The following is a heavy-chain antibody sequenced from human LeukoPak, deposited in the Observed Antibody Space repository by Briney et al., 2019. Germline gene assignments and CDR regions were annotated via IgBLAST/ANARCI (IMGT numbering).Heavy chain of an antibody. CDR1: GYRFTNYW. J-gene: IGHJ3*02. V-gene: IGHV5-51*01. Sequence: GESLKISCKGSGYRFTNYWIGWVRQMPGKGLEWMGIISPGDSDTKYSPSFQGQVTISADKSISTAYLQWNSLKASDTAMYYCARPLIPVAEDAFDIWGQGTMVTVSS. CDR2: ISPGDSDT. D-gene: IGHD6-19*01. CDR3: ARPLIPVAEDAFDI.